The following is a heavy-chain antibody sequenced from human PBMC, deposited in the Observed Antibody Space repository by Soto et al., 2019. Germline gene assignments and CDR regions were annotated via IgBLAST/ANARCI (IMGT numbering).Heavy chain of an antibody. CDR2: ISWDGGST. D-gene: IGHD5-12*01. CDR3: AKAWGSIVATMYFDY. Sequence: GGSLRLSCAASGFTFDDYTMHWVRQAPGKGLEWVSLISWDGGSTYYADSVKGRFTISRDNSKNSLYLQMNSLRTEDTALYYCAKAWGSIVATMYFDYWGQGTLVTVSS. V-gene: IGHV3-43*01. CDR1: GFTFDDYT. J-gene: IGHJ4*02.